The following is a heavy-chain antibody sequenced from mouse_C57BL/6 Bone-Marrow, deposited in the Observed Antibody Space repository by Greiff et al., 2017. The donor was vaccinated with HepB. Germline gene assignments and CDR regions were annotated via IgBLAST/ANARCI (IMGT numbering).Heavy chain of an antibody. J-gene: IGHJ3*01. Sequence: EVQLQQPVAELVRPGASVKLSCKASGYNINNTYMHWVKQRPEQGLEWIGRIDPANGNTNYAPKFKGKATITADTSSTTAYLQLSSLTSEDTAIYYCATIYYGNASFAYWGQGTLVTVSA. CDR3: ATIYYGNASFAY. D-gene: IGHD2-1*01. V-gene: IGHV14-3*01. CDR2: IDPANGNT. CDR1: GYNINNTY.